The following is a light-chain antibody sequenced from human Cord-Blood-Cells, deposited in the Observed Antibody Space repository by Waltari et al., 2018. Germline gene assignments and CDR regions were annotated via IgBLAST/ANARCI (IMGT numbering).Light chain of an antibody. CDR1: QSISSW. Sequence: DIQMTQSPSTLSASVGDRVTITCRASQSISSWLAWYQQKPGKAPKLLIYKASSLESGVPSRFSGSGSGPEFTLTISSLQPDYFATYYCQQYNSYTWTFGQGTKVEIK. CDR2: KAS. V-gene: IGKV1-5*03. J-gene: IGKJ1*01. CDR3: QQYNSYTWT.